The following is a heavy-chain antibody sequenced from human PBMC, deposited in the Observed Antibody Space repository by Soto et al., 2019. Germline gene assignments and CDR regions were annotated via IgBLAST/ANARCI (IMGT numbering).Heavy chain of an antibody. Sequence: QVQLQESGPGLVKPSETLSLICTVSGGSISPYYWSWIRQPTGKGLEWIGYIYYSGSTNYNPSLRSLVTISVDTSKNQFSLRLSSVTAADTAVYYCARLGRRTVASHFDYWGQGTLITVSS. V-gene: IGHV4-59*08. J-gene: IGHJ4*02. CDR1: GGSISPYY. CDR3: ARLGRRTVASHFDY. D-gene: IGHD2-21*01. CDR2: IYYSGST.